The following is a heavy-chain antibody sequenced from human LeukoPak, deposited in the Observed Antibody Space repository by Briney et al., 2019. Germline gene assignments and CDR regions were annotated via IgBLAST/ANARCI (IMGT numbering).Heavy chain of an antibody. CDR3: AKEGDGSADY. CDR2: ISYDGSNK. Sequence: GGSLRLSCAASGFTFSSYGMHWVRQAPGKGLEWVAVISYDGSNKYYADSVKGRFTISRDNSKSTLYLQMNSLRAEDTAVYYCAKEGDGSADYWGQGTLVTVSS. CDR1: GFTFSSYG. D-gene: IGHD3-10*01. J-gene: IGHJ4*02. V-gene: IGHV3-30*18.